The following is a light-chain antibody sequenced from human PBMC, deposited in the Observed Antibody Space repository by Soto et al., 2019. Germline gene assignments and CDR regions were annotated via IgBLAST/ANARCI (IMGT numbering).Light chain of an antibody. CDR3: QQYGSSGT. Sequence: EIVLTQSPGTLSLSPGERATLSCGASQSVGNNYLAWYQQKPGQAPRLLIYGASNRATGIPDRFSGSGSGTDFTLTISRLEPEDFAVYYCQQYGSSGTFGQGTKVDI. V-gene: IGKV3-20*01. CDR2: GAS. CDR1: QSVGNNY. J-gene: IGKJ1*01.